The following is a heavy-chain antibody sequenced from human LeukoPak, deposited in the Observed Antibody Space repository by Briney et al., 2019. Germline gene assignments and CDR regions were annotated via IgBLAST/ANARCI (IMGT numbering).Heavy chain of an antibody. D-gene: IGHD4-17*01. J-gene: IGHJ4*02. CDR2: INHSGST. CDR3: ARLRMTTVTTREYYFDY. V-gene: IGHV4-34*01. Sequence: SETLSLTCAVYGGSFSGYYWSWIRQPPGKGLEWIGEINHSGSTNYNPSLKSRVTISVDTSKNQFSLKLSSVTAADTAVYYCARLRMTTVTTREYYFDYWGQGTLVTVSS. CDR1: GGSFSGYY.